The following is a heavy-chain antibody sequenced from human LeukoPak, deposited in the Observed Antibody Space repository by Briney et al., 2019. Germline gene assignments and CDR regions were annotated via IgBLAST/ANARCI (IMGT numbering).Heavy chain of an antibody. CDR1: GYTFTSYG. J-gene: IGHJ1*01. CDR3: ARSVTPQYFQH. CDR2: INTNTGNP. V-gene: IGHV7-4-1*02. Sequence: GASVKVSCKAPGYTFTSYGMNWVRQAPGQGLEWMGWINTNTGNPTYAQGFTGRFVFSLDTSVSTAYLQISSLKAEDTAVYYCARSVTPQYFQHWGQGTLVTVSS. D-gene: IGHD4-17*01.